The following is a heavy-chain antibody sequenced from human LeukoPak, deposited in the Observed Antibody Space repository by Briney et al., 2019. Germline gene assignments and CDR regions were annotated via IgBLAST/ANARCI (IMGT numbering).Heavy chain of an antibody. CDR3: TKESYYDFWSGSITH. V-gene: IGHV3-23*01. CDR1: GFTFSSYA. Sequence: GGSLRLSCAASGFTFSSYAMNWVRQAPGKGLEWVSTINGNGGNTYYADSVKGRFTISRDNSKNTLYVRMNSLRAEDTAVYYCTKESYYDFWSGSITHWGQGTLVTVSS. J-gene: IGHJ4*02. D-gene: IGHD3-3*01. CDR2: INGNGGNT.